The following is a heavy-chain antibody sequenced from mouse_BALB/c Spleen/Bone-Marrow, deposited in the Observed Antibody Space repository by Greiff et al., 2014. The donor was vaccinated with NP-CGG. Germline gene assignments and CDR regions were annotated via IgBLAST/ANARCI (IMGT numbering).Heavy chain of an antibody. V-gene: IGHV14-3*02. Sequence: VQLQQSGAELVKPGAPVKLSCTASGFNIKDTYMHWVKQRPEQGLEWIGRIDPANGNTKYDPKFQGKATITADTSSNTAYLQLSSLTSEDTAVYYCAAYYYGSSQFAYWGQGTLVTVSA. J-gene: IGHJ3*01. D-gene: IGHD1-1*01. CDR3: AAYYYGSSQFAY. CDR1: GFNIKDTY. CDR2: IDPANGNT.